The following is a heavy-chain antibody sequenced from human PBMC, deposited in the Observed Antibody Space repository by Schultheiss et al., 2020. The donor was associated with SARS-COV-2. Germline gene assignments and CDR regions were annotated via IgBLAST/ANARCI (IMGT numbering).Heavy chain of an antibody. CDR3: AREWLGYYGSGSYYSSFENWFDP. CDR1: GGSFSGYY. Sequence: SQTLSLTCAVYGGSFSGYYWSWIRQPPGKGLEWIGEINHSGSTNYNPSLKSRVTISVDTSKNQFSLKLSSVTAADTAVYYCAREWLGYYGSGSYYSSFENWFDPWGQGTLVTVSS. V-gene: IGHV4-34*01. CDR2: INHSGST. J-gene: IGHJ5*02. D-gene: IGHD3-10*01.